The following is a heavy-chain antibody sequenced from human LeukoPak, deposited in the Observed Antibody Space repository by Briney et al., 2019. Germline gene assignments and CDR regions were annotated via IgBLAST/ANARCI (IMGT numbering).Heavy chain of an antibody. Sequence: VSRINSDGSSTDYADSVQGRFTISRDNAKNTLYLQMNSLRAEDTAVYYCARRWAVAAVDYWGQGTLVTVSS. CDR2: INSDGSST. D-gene: IGHD6-19*01. J-gene: IGHJ4*02. CDR3: ARRWAVAAVDY. V-gene: IGHV3-74*01.